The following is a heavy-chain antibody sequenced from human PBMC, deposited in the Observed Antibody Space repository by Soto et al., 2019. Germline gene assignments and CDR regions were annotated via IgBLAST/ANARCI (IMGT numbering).Heavy chain of an antibody. D-gene: IGHD2-2*01. CDR3: ARDTSTSIDY. J-gene: IGHJ4*02. Sequence: GGSLRLSCAASGFTFSSYAMSWVRQAPGKGLEWVSAISSSGGSTYYADSVKGRFTISRDNAKNSLYLQMNSLRAEDTAVYYCARDTSTSIDYWGQGTLVTVSS. CDR1: GFTFSSYA. CDR2: ISSSGGST. V-gene: IGHV3-23*01.